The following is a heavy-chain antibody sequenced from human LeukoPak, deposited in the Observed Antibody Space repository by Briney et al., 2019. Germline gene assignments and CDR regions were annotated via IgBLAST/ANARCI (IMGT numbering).Heavy chain of an antibody. D-gene: IGHD3-16*02. CDR2: IRVRISTI. J-gene: IGHJ3*02. Sequence: GGSLGLSCAPSGFTFGSYTMNWAGKAPGKGQGWVSSIRVRISTIYYADSVKGRFTISRDNAKNSLYLQMNSLRAEDTAVYYCARTPYYDYVWGSYRDAFDIWGQGTMVTVSS. V-gene: IGHV3-48*01. CDR3: ARTPYYDYVWGSYRDAFDI. CDR1: GFTFGSYT.